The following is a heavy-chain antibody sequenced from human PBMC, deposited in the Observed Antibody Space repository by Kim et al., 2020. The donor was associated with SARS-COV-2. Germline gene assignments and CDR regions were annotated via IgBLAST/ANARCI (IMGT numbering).Heavy chain of an antibody. V-gene: IGHV3-48*03. Sequence: GSLRLSCAASGFTFSSYEMNWVRQAPGKGLEWVSYISSSGSTIYYADSVKGRFTISRDNAKNSLYLQMNSLRAEDTAVYYCASSIVVVTATLYWGQGTLVTVSS. J-gene: IGHJ4*02. CDR3: ASSIVVVTATLY. CDR2: ISSSGSTI. CDR1: GFTFSSYE. D-gene: IGHD2-21*02.